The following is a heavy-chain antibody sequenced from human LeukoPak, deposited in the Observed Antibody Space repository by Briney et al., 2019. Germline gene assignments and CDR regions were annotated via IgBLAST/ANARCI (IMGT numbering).Heavy chain of an antibody. CDR3: ARESIVGATTLDY. CDR1: GYTFTGQY. Sequence: ASVKVSCKASGYTFTGQYMHWVRQAPGQGLEWMGGINPNSGGTNYAQKFQGRVTMTRDTSISTAYMELSRLRSDDTAVYYCARESIVGATTLDYWGQGTLVTVSS. V-gene: IGHV1-2*02. CDR2: INPNSGGT. D-gene: IGHD1-26*01. J-gene: IGHJ4*02.